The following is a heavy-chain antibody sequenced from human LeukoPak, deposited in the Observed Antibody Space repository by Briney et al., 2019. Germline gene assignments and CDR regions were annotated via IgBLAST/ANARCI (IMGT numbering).Heavy chain of an antibody. CDR1: GFIFDDFG. Sequence: GGSLRLSCAASGFIFDDFGMHWVRQAPGKGLEWVSGISWNSGYEGYADSVQGRFTISRDNAKNSLYLQMNSLRAEDMALYYCAKDISPFYSSSWLIRAFDIWGQGTMVTVSS. CDR2: ISWNSGYE. V-gene: IGHV3-9*03. CDR3: AKDISPFYSSSWLIRAFDI. D-gene: IGHD6-13*01. J-gene: IGHJ3*02.